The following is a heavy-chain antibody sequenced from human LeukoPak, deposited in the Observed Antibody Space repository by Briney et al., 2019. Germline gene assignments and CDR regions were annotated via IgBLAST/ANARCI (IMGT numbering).Heavy chain of an antibody. CDR1: GGSVSSGGYY. CDR2: ISDSGST. Sequence: SETLSLTCAVSGGSVSSGGYYWSWIRQPPGKGLEWIGYISDSGSTNYNLSLKSRVIMSVDTSKNQFALRLSSVTAADTAVYYCATRPGGSDRYYPYFDYWGQGALVTVSS. V-gene: IGHV4-61*08. J-gene: IGHJ4*02. D-gene: IGHD6-19*01. CDR3: ATRPGGSDRYYPYFDY.